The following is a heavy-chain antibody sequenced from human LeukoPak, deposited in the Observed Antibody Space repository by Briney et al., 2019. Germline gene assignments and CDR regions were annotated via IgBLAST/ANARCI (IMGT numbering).Heavy chain of an antibody. CDR1: GFSFSNYA. V-gene: IGHV3-23*01. Sequence: GGSLRLSCAASGFSFSNYAMSWVRQAPGKGLEGVSVIGSSGGSTYYADSVRGRFTISRDNSKNTVFLQMNSLRAEDTAIYYCATLKDKWLQSPGTDYWGQGTLVTVSS. D-gene: IGHD5-24*01. J-gene: IGHJ4*02. CDR2: IGSSGGST. CDR3: ATLKDKWLQSPGTDY.